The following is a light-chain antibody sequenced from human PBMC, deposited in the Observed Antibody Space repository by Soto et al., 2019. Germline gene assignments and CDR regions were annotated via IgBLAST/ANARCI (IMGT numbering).Light chain of an antibody. CDR2: DAS. CDR3: QQYDDSVRT. CDR1: QTVSTY. J-gene: IGKJ1*01. V-gene: IGKV3-11*01. Sequence: EIVLTHSPATLSLSPGERATLSCRASQTVSTYLAWYQQKPGQAPRLLIYDASNRATGIPARFSGSGSGTDFTLTISSLEPEDFALYYCQQYDDSVRTFGQGTKVDIK.